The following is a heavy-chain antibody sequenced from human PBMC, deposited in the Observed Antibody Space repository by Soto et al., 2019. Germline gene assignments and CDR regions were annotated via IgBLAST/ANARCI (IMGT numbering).Heavy chain of an antibody. CDR3: ARDHCSSTSCYYYYGMDV. CDR2: IYNSGST. J-gene: IGHJ6*02. D-gene: IGHD2-2*01. Sequence: QVQLQESGPGLVKASQTLSLTCTVSGGSISSGDYYWNWIRQPPGKGLEWIGYIYNSGSTYYNPSLKGRVTISVDTSKNQFSLKLSSVTAADTAVYYCARDHCSSTSCYYYYGMDVWGQGTTVTVSS. CDR1: GGSISSGDYY. V-gene: IGHV4-30-4*01.